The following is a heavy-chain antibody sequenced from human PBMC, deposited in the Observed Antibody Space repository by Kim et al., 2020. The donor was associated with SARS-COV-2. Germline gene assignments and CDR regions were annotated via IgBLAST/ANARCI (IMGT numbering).Heavy chain of an antibody. CDR3: ASFRVRRPRPYYFDY. CDR2: ISYDGSNK. Sequence: GGSLRLSCAASGFTFSSYAMHWVRQAPGKGLEWVAVISYDGSNKYYADSVKGRFTISRDNSKNTLYLQMNSLRAEDTAVYYCASFRVRRPRPYYFDYSG. V-gene: IGHV3-30-3*01. CDR1: GFTFSSYA. J-gene: IGHJ4*01.